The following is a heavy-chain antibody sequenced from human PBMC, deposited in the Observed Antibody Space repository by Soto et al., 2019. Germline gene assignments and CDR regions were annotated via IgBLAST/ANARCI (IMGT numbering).Heavy chain of an antibody. CDR1: GFTFSSYA. CDR3: AKPQRIRGVINL. Sequence: WGSLRLSCAASGFTFSSYAMSWVRQAPGKGLEWVSAISGSGGSTYYADSVKGRFTISRDNSKNTLYLQMNSLRAEDTAVYYCAKPQRIRGVINLGGQGTLVTVSS. CDR2: ISGSGGST. J-gene: IGHJ4*02. D-gene: IGHD3-10*01. V-gene: IGHV3-23*01.